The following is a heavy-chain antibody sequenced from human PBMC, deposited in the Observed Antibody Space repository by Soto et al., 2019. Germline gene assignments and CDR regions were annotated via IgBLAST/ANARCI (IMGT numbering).Heavy chain of an antibody. CDR1: GGSISSGDYY. Sequence: QVQLQESGPGLVKPSQTLSLTCTVSGGSISSGDYYWSWIRQPPGKGLEWIGYIYYSGSTYYNPSLKSLVTISVDTSKNQFSLKLSSVTAADTAVYYCARDIRGYYDSSGYQNWFDPWGQGTLVTVSS. D-gene: IGHD3-22*01. CDR2: IYYSGST. V-gene: IGHV4-30-4*01. J-gene: IGHJ5*02. CDR3: ARDIRGYYDSSGYQNWFDP.